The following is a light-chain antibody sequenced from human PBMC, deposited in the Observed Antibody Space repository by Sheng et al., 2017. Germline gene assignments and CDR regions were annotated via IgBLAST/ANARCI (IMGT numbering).Light chain of an antibody. CDR2: SAS. Sequence: AIQMTQSPSSLSASVGDRVSITCRASQDVGNDLGWYQHNPGKAPKLLIYSASTLQSGLPPRFSGSGSGTDFTLTISSLQPEDSATYFCLQDYTYPRTFGQGTKVEIK. CDR3: LQDYTYPRT. V-gene: IGKV1-6*01. J-gene: IGKJ1*01. CDR1: QDVGND.